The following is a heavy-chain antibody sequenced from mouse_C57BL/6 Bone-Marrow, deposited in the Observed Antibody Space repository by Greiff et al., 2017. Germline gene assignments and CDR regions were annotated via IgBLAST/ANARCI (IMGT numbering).Heavy chain of an antibody. CDR2: LDPSDSYT. CDR1: GYTFTSYW. D-gene: IGHD1-1*01. Sequence: QVQLQQPGAELVMPGASVKLSCKASGYTFTSYWMHWVKQRPGQGLEWIGELDPSDSYTNYNQKFKGKSTLTVDKSSSTAYMQLSSLTSADSAVYYCARGLYYYGSSVYAMDYWGQGTSVTVSS. J-gene: IGHJ4*01. CDR3: ARGLYYYGSSVYAMDY. V-gene: IGHV1-69*01.